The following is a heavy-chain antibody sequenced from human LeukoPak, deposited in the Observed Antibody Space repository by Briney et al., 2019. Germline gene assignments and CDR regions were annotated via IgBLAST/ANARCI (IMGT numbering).Heavy chain of an antibody. CDR3: ARGHPRRPFDP. J-gene: IGHJ5*02. V-gene: IGHV4-34*01. Sequence: SETLSLTCAVYGGSFSGYYWSWIRQPPGKGLEWIGEINHSGSTNYNPSLKSRVTISVDTSKNQFSLKLSSVTAADMAVYYCARGHPRRPFDPWGQGTLVTVSS. CDR2: INHSGST. CDR1: GGSFSGYY.